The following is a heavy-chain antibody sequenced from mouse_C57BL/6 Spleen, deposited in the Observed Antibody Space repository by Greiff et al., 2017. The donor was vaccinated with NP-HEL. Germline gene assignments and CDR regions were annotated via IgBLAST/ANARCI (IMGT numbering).Heavy chain of an antibody. CDR1: GFTFSDYG. J-gene: IGHJ2*01. CDR2: ISSGRSTI. D-gene: IGHD4-1*01. CDR3: ASLWDVGY. Sequence: EVKLVESGGGLVKPGGSLKLSCAASGFTFSDYGMHWVRQAPEKGLEWVAYISSGRSTIYYADTVKGRFTISRDNAKNTLFLPMTSLRSEDTAMYYCASLWDVGYWGQGTTLTVSS. V-gene: IGHV5-17*01.